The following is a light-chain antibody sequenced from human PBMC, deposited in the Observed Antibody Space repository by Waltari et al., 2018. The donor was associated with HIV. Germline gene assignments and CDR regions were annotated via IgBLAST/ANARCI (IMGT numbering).Light chain of an antibody. J-gene: IGLJ2*01. CDR1: SGPVTKSNY. Sequence: QALVTQEPSLTVSPGGTVILTCGSSSGPVTKSNYPYWFQQKPDQAPPTLIFGARKSHSGTPGRFSGFLLGGKAALTLSGAQPEDEAVYYCLLSFGDNRLFGGGTKLTVL. CDR2: GAR. CDR3: LLSFGDNRL. V-gene: IGLV7-46*01.